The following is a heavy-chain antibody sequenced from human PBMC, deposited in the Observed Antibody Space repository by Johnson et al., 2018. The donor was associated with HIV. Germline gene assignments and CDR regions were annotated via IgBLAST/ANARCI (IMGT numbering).Heavy chain of an antibody. CDR1: GFTVSSNY. Sequence: VQLVESGGGLVQPGGSLRLSCAASGFTVSSNYMSWVRQAPGKGLEWVSVIYSGGSTYYADSVKGRFTIYRYNSKNTLYLQMNSLRAEDTAVYFCARDRRYYDSSGYYHDAFDIWGQGTMVTVSS. D-gene: IGHD3-22*01. CDR3: ARDRRYYDSSGYYHDAFDI. CDR2: IYSGGST. J-gene: IGHJ3*02. V-gene: IGHV3-66*01.